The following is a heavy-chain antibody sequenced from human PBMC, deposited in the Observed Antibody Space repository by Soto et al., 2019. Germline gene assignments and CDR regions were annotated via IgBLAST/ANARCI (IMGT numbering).Heavy chain of an antibody. CDR1: GFTFSSYA. CDR2: ISGSGVST. D-gene: IGHD3-10*01. Sequence: EVQLSESGGGLVQPGGSLRLSCVASGFTFSSYAMSWARQAPGKGLEWVSSISGSGVSTYYTDSVKGRFTISRDNSKNTLYLQMNSLRAEDAALYYCAKGGLYGSGSYNDYYYYMAVWGKGTTVTVSS. J-gene: IGHJ6*03. CDR3: AKGGLYGSGSYNDYYYYMAV. V-gene: IGHV3-23*01.